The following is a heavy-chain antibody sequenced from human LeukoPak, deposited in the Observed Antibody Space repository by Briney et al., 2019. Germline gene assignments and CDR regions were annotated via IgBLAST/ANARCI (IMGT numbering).Heavy chain of an antibody. J-gene: IGHJ3*02. V-gene: IGHV1-69*04. D-gene: IGHD2-21*02. CDR1: GGTFSSYG. CDR2: IIPILGIA. Sequence: SVKVSCKASGGTFSSYGISWVRQAPGQGLEWMGRIIPILGIANYAQKFQGRVTITADKSTSTAYMELSSLRSEDTAVYYCARDRLPVESGGDCCDAFDIWGQGTMVTVSS. CDR3: ARDRLPVESGGDCCDAFDI.